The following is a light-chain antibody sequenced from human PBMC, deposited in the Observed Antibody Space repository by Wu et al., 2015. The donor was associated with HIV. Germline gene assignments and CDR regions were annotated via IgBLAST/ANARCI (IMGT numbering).Light chain of an antibody. CDR2: GAS. CDR1: QSVSRN. CDR3: QQYATSPHT. Sequence: VMSQSPATLSVSPGERATLSCRASQSVSRNVAWYQQKPGQALRLLIYGASTRATGVPARFSGSGSGADFTLTISRLEPEDSAVYYCQQYATSPHTFGQGTKLEIK. J-gene: IGKJ2*01. V-gene: IGKV3-15*01.